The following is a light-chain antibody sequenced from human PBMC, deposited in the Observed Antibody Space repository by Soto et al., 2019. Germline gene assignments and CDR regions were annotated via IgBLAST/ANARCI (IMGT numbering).Light chain of an antibody. J-gene: IGKJ5*01. CDR2: GAS. CDR3: QQRSNWPPT. CDR1: QSVSNSY. V-gene: IGKV3D-20*02. Sequence: DIVFTLSPCTLSLSPGERATLSCRSSQSVSNSYLAWYQQKPGQAPRLLMYGASSRATGIPARFSGSGSGTDFTLTISSLEPEDFAVYYCQQRSNWPPTFGQGTRLEI.